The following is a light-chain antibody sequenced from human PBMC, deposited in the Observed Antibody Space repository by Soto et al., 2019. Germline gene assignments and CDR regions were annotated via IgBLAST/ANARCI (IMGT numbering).Light chain of an antibody. J-gene: IGLJ2*01. CDR3: QSYDSSLSGVV. CDR1: SSNIGARYD. V-gene: IGLV1-40*01. Sequence: QSVLTQPPSVSGAPGQRVTISCTGSSSNIGARYDVHWYQQLPGTAPKLLIYDDINRPSEVPDRFSGSKSGTSASLAITGLQAEDEAEYYCQSYDSSLSGVVFGGGTKLTVL. CDR2: DDI.